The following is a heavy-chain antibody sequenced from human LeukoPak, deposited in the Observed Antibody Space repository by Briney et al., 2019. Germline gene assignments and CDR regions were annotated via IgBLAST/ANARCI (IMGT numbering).Heavy chain of an antibody. CDR3: ARAYSSSWYVQYYGMDV. J-gene: IGHJ6*02. V-gene: IGHV3-7*01. CDR2: INQDGSEK. D-gene: IGHD6-13*01. Sequence: GGSLRLSCATSGFTFNNFWMSWVRQAPGMGLEWVANINQDGSEKYYVDSVKGRFTISRDNAKNSLYLQMNSLRAEDTAVYYCARAYSSSWYVQYYGMDVWGQGTTVTVSS. CDR1: GFTFNNFW.